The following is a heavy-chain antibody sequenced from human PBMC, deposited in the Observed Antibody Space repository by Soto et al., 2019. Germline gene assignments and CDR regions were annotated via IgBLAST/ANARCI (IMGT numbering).Heavy chain of an antibody. CDR2: ISGSGGSS. CDR3: GRGGYRHYSAYYYYALDV. Sequence: PGGSLRLSCAAAGFAFSTYAMTWVRQAPGKGLEWVSVISGSGGSSYYAASVKGRFTISRDDSKNSLYLQLNSPNTEDTAVYYCGRGGYRHYSAYYYYALDVWGQGTTVTVSS. CDR1: GFAFSTYA. V-gene: IGHV3-23*01. D-gene: IGHD4-4*01. J-gene: IGHJ6*02.